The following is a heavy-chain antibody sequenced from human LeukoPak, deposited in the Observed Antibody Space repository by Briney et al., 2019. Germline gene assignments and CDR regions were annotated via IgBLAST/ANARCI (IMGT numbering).Heavy chain of an antibody. J-gene: IGHJ4*02. CDR3: ARRQGTTLSFDY. Sequence: GASVKVSCKASGYTFTSYGISWVRQAPGQGLEWMGWISAYNGNTNYAQKLQGRVTMTTETSTSTAYMVLRSLRSDDTAVYYCARRQGTTLSFDYWGQGTLVTVSS. D-gene: IGHD1-1*01. CDR1: GYTFTSYG. V-gene: IGHV1-18*01. CDR2: ISAYNGNT.